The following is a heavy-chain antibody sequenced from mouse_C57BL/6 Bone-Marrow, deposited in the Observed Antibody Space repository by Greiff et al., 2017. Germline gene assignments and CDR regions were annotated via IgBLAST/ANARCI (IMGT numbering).Heavy chain of an antibody. Sequence: VQLQQSGAELVRPGTSVKMSCKASGYTFTNYWIGWAKQRPGHGLEWIGDIYPGGGYTNYNEKFKGKATRTADNSSSSAYMQFSSLTSEESAIYYCARWDYYYAMDYWGQGTSVTVSS. CDR1: GYTFTNYW. J-gene: IGHJ4*01. CDR2: IYPGGGYT. D-gene: IGHD4-1*01. CDR3: ARWDYYYAMDY. V-gene: IGHV1-63*01.